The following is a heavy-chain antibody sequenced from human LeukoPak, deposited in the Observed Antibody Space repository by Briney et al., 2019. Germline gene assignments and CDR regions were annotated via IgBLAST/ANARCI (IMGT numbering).Heavy chain of an antibody. D-gene: IGHD2-15*01. Sequence: GGSLRLSCAASGFTLSSYWMYWVRHAPGKGLMWVSRTNSDGSSTNYADSVKGRFIISRDNAKNTLYLQMNSLRAEDTAVYYCATSRYCSGASCSYHWGQGTLVTVSS. CDR2: TNSDGSST. CDR1: GFTLSSYW. CDR3: ATSRYCSGASCSYH. J-gene: IGHJ5*02. V-gene: IGHV3-74*01.